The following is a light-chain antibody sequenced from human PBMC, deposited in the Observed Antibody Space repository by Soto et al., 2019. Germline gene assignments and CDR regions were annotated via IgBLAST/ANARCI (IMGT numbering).Light chain of an antibody. CDR1: QSIRTY. CDR2: AAS. J-gene: IGKJ4*01. CDR3: QQSYSTHT. Sequence: DIQMTQSQSSLSASIGDRVTITCRASQSIRTYLNWYQQKPGRAPKLLIYAASSLQSGVPSRFSGGGSETDFTLTISSLQPEDFATYYCQQSYSTHTFGGGTKVDIK. V-gene: IGKV1-39*01.